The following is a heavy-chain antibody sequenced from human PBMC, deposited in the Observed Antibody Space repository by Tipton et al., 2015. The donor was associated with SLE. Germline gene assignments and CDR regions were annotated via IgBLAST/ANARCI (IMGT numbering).Heavy chain of an antibody. CDR2: IYYSGST. V-gene: IGHV4-59*11. D-gene: IGHD5-18*01. CDR1: GGSISSHY. J-gene: IGHJ4*02. CDR3: ATSGRGYSIAYDY. Sequence: GLVKPSETLSLTCSVSGGSISSHYWSWIRQPPGKGLEWIGYIYYSGSTNYNPSLKSRVTVSVDTSKNQFSLKLSSVTAADTAVYYCATSGRGYSIAYDYWGQGTLVTVSS.